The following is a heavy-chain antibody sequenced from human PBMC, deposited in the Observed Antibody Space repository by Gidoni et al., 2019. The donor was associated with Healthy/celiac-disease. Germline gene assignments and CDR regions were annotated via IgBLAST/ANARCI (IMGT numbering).Heavy chain of an antibody. J-gene: IGHJ5*02. CDR2: ISGSGGST. CDR3: AKGGGRFGLHR. V-gene: IGHV3-23*01. D-gene: IGHD3-10*01. Sequence: EVQLLASGGGFVQPGGSLRLSCAASGFTFSSYAMSWVRQAPGKWLEWVSGISGSGGSTYYAGAVKGRFTISRDNSKNTLYLQMNSLRAEDTAVYYCAKGGGRFGLHRWGQGTLVTVSS. CDR1: GFTFSSYA.